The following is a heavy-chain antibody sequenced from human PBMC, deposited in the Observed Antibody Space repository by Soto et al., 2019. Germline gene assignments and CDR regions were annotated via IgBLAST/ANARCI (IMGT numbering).Heavy chain of an antibody. CDR2: ISAYNGNT. D-gene: IGHD3-16*01. CDR1: GFTFTSYA. Sequence: QVHLVQSGAEVKMPGASVKVSCKASGFTFTSYAFTWVRQAPGQGLEWMGWISAYNGNTNYARNFRGRVTMPTDSSTSTVYMELGSLTSDETAVYFCARDFTGWPPDGVDSWGQGTLVSVSA. J-gene: IGHJ4*02. V-gene: IGHV1-18*01. CDR3: ARDFTGWPPDGVDS.